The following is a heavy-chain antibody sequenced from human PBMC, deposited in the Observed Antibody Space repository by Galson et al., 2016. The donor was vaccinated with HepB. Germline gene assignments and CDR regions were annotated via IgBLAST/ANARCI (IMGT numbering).Heavy chain of an antibody. J-gene: IGHJ4*02. CDR1: GFTVSSNY. D-gene: IGHD2-8*02. CDR2: IYSGGST. V-gene: IGHV3-66*02. CDR3: ARRSDSLLVVTGDC. Sequence: SLRLSCAASGFTVSSNYMTWVRQAPGKGPEWVSVIYSGGSTSYADSVKGRFTISRDSSKNTLYLQMNRLRPEDPAVYYCARRSDSLLVVTGDCWGQGTLVTVSS.